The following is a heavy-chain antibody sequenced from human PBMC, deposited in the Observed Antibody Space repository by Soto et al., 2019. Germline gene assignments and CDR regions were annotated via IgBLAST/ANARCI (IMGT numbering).Heavy chain of an antibody. CDR2: ISAAGGTT. D-gene: IGHD5-12*01. V-gene: IGHV3-23*01. Sequence: GSLRLSCAASGFTFNTYVMTWVRQAPGKGLEWVSTISAAGGTTIYADSVKGRFTISRDNSKNTLYLQTHSLRVEDTAVYYCATSERCGSWGQGTLVTVSS. CDR1: GFTFNTYV. J-gene: IGHJ5*02. CDR3: ATSERCGS.